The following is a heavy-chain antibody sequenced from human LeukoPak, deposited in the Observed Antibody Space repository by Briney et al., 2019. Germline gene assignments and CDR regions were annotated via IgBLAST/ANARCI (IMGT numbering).Heavy chain of an antibody. V-gene: IGHV4-38-2*02. J-gene: IGHJ4*02. Sequence: SETLSLTCTVSGYSISSGHYWGWIRQPPGKGLEWIGSIYHSGSTYYNPSLKSRVAISLDTSKNQFSLKLSSVTAEDTAVYHCARDRGEDSYDSSGYFDYWGQGNLVTVSS. CDR1: GYSISSGHY. CDR2: IYHSGST. CDR3: ARDRGEDSYDSSGYFDY. D-gene: IGHD3-22*01.